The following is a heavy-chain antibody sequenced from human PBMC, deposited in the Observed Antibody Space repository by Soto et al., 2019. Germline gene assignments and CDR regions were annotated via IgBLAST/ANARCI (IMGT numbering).Heavy chain of an antibody. J-gene: IGHJ4*01. CDR1: GFTFSDYY. V-gene: IGHV3-11*01. CDR3: ARWDFGDYGDY. Sequence: QVQLVESGGGLVKPGGSLRLSCVASGFTFSDYYMNWIRQTPGKGLEWVSYISNSGTTIYQADSVKGRFTVSRDNAKNALFLQMNSLGVEDTAIYYWARWDFGDYGDYWGHGTLVTVSS. CDR2: ISNSGTTI. D-gene: IGHD4-17*01.